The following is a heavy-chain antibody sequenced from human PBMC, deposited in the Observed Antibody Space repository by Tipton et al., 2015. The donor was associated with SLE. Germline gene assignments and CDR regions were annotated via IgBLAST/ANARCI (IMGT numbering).Heavy chain of an antibody. J-gene: IGHJ4*02. CDR2: INHSGST. D-gene: IGHD3-22*01. V-gene: IGHV4-34*01. CDR3: ARRIYFYDSSGFLDY. CDR1: GGSFSGYY. Sequence: TLSLTCAVYGGSFSGYYWSWIRQPPGKGLEWIGEINHSGSTNYNPSLKSRVTISVDTSKNQFSLKLSSVTAADTAVYYCARRIYFYDSSGFLDYWGQGTLVTVSS.